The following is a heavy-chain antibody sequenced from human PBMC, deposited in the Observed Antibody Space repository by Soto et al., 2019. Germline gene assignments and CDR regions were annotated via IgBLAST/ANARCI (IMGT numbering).Heavy chain of an antibody. CDR1: GGTFTSYT. CDR3: ASGDVVVPAASLLYYYYYYMDV. D-gene: IGHD2-2*01. J-gene: IGHJ6*03. CDR2: IILILGIA. V-gene: IGHV1-69*02. Sequence: QVQLGQSGAEVKKPGSSVKVSCKASGGTFTSYTISWVRKAPGQGLEWMGRIILILGIANYAQKFQGRVTITADKSTSTAYMELSSLRSEDTAVYYCASGDVVVPAASLLYYYYYYMDVWGKGTTVTVSS.